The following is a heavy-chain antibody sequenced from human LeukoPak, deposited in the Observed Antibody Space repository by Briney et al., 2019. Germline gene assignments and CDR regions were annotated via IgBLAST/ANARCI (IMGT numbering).Heavy chain of an antibody. Sequence: PSETLSLTCTVSGVSMISSNYYWGWFRQPPGKGLQWIASVFYTGTTRHNPSLKSRVTTAVDTSKNEFSLSLGCVTAEDTAMYYCASRLGSSADGILKYYFDYWGQGTLVTVSS. D-gene: IGHD6-13*01. CDR2: VFYTGTT. CDR1: GVSMISSNYY. V-gene: IGHV4-39*01. J-gene: IGHJ4*02. CDR3: ASRLGSSADGILKYYFDY.